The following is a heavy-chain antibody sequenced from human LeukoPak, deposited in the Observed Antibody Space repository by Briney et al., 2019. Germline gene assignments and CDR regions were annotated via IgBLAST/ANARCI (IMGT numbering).Heavy chain of an antibody. CDR1: GYTLTELS. V-gene: IGHV1-24*01. D-gene: IGHD3-10*01. CDR3: ATAFDGSGSYLGFDP. J-gene: IGHJ5*02. Sequence: ASVKVSCKVSGYTLTELSMHWVRQAPGKGLEWMGGFDPEDGETIYAQKFQGRVTMTEDTSTDTAYMELSSLRSEDTAVYYCATAFDGSGSYLGFDPWGREPWSPSPQ. CDR2: FDPEDGET.